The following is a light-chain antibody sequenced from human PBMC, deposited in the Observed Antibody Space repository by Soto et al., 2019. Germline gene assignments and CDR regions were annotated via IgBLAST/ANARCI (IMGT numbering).Light chain of an antibody. J-gene: IGKJ1*01. CDR1: PGISSY. CDR2: AAS. Sequence: VIWMTQSPSLLSASTGDRVTISCRMSPGISSYLAWYQQKPGKAPELLIYAASTLQSGVPSRITGSGSWTDFTLNISCLKSEDFATYYCQQYYSFPRTFGQGTKVEIK. V-gene: IGKV1D-8*01. CDR3: QQYYSFPRT.